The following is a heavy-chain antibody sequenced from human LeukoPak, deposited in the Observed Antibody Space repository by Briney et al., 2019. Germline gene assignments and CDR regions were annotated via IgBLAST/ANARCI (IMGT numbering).Heavy chain of an antibody. Sequence: SETLSLTCTVSGGSISSGGYYWSWIRQHPGKGLEWIGCIYYSGSTYYNPSLKSRVTISVDTSKNQFSLKLSSVTAADTAVYYCARAIVVVPAAIAYYYYGMDVWGQGTTVTVSS. CDR1: GGSISSGGYY. D-gene: IGHD2-2*01. CDR2: IYYSGST. CDR3: ARAIVVVPAAIAYYYYGMDV. J-gene: IGHJ6*02. V-gene: IGHV4-31*03.